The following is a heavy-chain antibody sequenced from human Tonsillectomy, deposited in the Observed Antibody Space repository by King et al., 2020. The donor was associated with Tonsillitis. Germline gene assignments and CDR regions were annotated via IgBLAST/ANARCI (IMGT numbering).Heavy chain of an antibody. D-gene: IGHD5-18*01. Sequence: QLVQSGAEVKKPGASVKVSCKASGYTFTSYDINWVRQATGQGLEWMGWMNPNSDNTGYAQKFQGRVTMTRNTSISTAYMELSSLRSEDTAVYYCAGGIQLWLPSFGGDYFYAMDVWGQGTTVTVSS. J-gene: IGHJ6*02. CDR2: MNPNSDNT. CDR3: AGGIQLWLPSFGGDYFYAMDV. CDR1: GYTFTSYD. V-gene: IGHV1-8*01.